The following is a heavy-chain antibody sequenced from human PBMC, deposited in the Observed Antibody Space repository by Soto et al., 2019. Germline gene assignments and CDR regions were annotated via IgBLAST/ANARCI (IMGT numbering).Heavy chain of an antibody. D-gene: IGHD3-22*01. CDR2: IIPIFGTA. J-gene: IGHJ4*02. CDR3: ARGWGYDSNDYYYAY. Sequence: QVQLVQSGAEVRKPGSSVKVSCKASGGTFSRHAISWVRQAPGQGLEWMGGIIPIFGTANHAQQFQGRVTIMADDSTSTVYMELSSLRSEDTAMYYCARGWGYDSNDYYYAYWGQGTLVIVSS. V-gene: IGHV1-69*01. CDR1: GGTFSRHA.